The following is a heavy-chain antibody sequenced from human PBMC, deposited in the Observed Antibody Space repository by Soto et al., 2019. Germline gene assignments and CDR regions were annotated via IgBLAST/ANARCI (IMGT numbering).Heavy chain of an antibody. J-gene: IGHJ6*02. CDR1: GGSISSYY. CDR2: VYYSGST. D-gene: IGHD6-13*01. Sequence: SETLSLASTVTGGSISSYYWSWIRQPPGKGLEWIGYVYYSGSTNYNPSLKSRVTISVDTSKNQFSLKLSSVTAADTAVYYCAREGVSSSWYNYYGMDVWGQGTTVTVSS. V-gene: IGHV4-59*01. CDR3: AREGVSSSWYNYYGMDV.